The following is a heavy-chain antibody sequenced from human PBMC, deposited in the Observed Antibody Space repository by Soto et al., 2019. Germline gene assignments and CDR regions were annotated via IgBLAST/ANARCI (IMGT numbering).Heavy chain of an antibody. V-gene: IGHV1-18*01. D-gene: IGHD3-10*01. J-gene: IGHJ6*02. CDR1: GYTFTSYG. Sequence: ASLKVSCKASGYTFTSYGISWVRQAPGQGLEWMGWISAYNGNTNYAQKLQGRVTMTTDTSTSTAYMELRSLRSDDTAVYYCAREKFRRGYYGSGSPYGLDVWGQGTTVTVSS. CDR2: ISAYNGNT. CDR3: AREKFRRGYYGSGSPYGLDV.